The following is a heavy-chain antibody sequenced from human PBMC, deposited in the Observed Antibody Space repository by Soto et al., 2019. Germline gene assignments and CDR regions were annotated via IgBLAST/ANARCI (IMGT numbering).Heavy chain of an antibody. CDR3: ARGSLFTVRYYYGMDV. CDR2: ISAYNGNT. J-gene: IGHJ6*02. D-gene: IGHD4-17*01. Sequence: ASVKVSCKASCYTFTSYGISWVRQAPGQGLEWMGWISAYNGNTNCAQKLQGRVTMTTDTSTSTAYMELRSLRSDDTAVYYCARGSLFTVRYYYGMDVWGQGTTVTVSS. V-gene: IGHV1-18*04. CDR1: CYTFTSYG.